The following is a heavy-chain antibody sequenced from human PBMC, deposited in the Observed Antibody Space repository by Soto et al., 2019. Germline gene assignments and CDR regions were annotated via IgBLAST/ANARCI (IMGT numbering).Heavy chain of an antibody. D-gene: IGHD2-2*01. CDR2: ISHDGINK. J-gene: IGHJ4*02. Sequence: GGSLRLSCAASGFTFSSYAMNWVRQAPGKRLEWVALISHDGINKYYADSVRGRFTISRDSSTNTLYLQMNSLRAADTAVYYCGRCTSTSCHLGSDYWGQGTLVTVSS. CDR3: GRCTSTSCHLGSDY. V-gene: IGHV3-30-3*01. CDR1: GFTFSSYA.